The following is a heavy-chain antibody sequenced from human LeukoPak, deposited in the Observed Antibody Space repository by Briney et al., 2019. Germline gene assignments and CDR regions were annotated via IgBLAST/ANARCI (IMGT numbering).Heavy chain of an antibody. D-gene: IGHD3-10*01. V-gene: IGHV1-24*01. CDR1: GYTLTELS. Sequence: ASVKVSCKVSGYTLTELSMHWVRQAPGKGLEWMGGFDPEDGETIYAQKFQGRVTMTEDTSTDTAYMELSSLRSDDTAVYYCARAPRSGSYFDLGYWGQGTLVTVSS. CDR2: FDPEDGET. CDR3: ARAPRSGSYFDLGY. J-gene: IGHJ4*02.